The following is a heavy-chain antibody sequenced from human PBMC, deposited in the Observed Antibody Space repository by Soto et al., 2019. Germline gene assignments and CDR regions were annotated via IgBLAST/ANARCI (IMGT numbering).Heavy chain of an antibody. CDR3: ARRGYCSGGSCAHDAINI. D-gene: IGHD2-15*01. CDR2: IYYSGRT. J-gene: IGHJ3*02. Sequence: PSETLSLTCTVSGASINSSSYYWGWIRQPPGKGLEWIGSIYYSGRTFYNPSLKSPFTISVDTSQNQFSLKLSSVTAADTAVYYWARRGYCSGGSCAHDAINIWGQGTMVTVSS. V-gene: IGHV4-39*01. CDR1: GASINSSSYY.